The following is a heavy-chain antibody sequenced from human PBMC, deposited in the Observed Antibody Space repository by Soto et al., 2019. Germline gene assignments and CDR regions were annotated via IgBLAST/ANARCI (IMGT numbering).Heavy chain of an antibody. D-gene: IGHD5-18*01. Sequence: GGSLRLSCAASGFSFKSYAIHWVRQAPGKGLEWVAVVSYDGSNKFYADSVKGRFTISRDDSKNTVFLQMNSLRVEDTAVFYCARDRPGGYGYSWDDFLYYYGMDVWGQGTTVTISS. CDR2: VSYDGSNK. V-gene: IGHV3-30-3*01. CDR1: GFSFKSYA. J-gene: IGHJ6*02. CDR3: ARDRPGGYGYSWDDFLYYYGMDV.